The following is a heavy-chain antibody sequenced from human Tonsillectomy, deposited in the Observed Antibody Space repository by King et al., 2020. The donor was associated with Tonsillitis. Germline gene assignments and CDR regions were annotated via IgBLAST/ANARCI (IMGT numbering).Heavy chain of an antibody. Sequence: VKLVESGGGVVQPGRSLRLSCAASGFTFSSYAMHWVRQAPGKGLEWVAVISYDGSNKYYADSVKGRFTISRDNSKNTLYLQMNSLRAEDTAVYYCARIAVAGIDPWGQGTLVTVSS. D-gene: IGHD6-19*01. CDR1: GFTFSSYA. J-gene: IGHJ5*02. CDR3: ARIAVAGIDP. CDR2: ISYDGSNK. V-gene: IGHV3-30*01.